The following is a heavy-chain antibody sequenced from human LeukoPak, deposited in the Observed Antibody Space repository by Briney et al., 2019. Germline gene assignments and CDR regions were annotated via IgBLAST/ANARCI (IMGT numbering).Heavy chain of an antibody. Sequence: GGSLRLSCAASGLTFSSYAMHWVRQAPGKGLEWVAVISYDGRNTYYAGSVQGRFTISRDNAKNTLHVQMNSLRPEDTAVFYCAKDASPIAASTTGAFDFWGQGAMVTVSS. CDR2: ISYDGRNT. CDR1: GLTFSSYA. CDR3: AKDASPIAASTTGAFDF. V-gene: IGHV3-30*04. D-gene: IGHD6-6*01. J-gene: IGHJ3*01.